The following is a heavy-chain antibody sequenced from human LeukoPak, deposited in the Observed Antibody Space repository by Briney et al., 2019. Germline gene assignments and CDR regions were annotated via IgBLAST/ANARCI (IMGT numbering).Heavy chain of an antibody. CDR3: ARALPISMIVVVFPGGMDV. CDR1: GFTFSSYA. CDR2: ISYDGSNK. Sequence: GGSLRLSCAASGFTFSSYAMHWVRQAPGKGLEWVAVISYDGSNKYYADSVKGRFTISRDNSKNTLYLQMNSLRAEDTAVYYCARALPISMIVVVFPGGMDVWGQGTTVTVSS. D-gene: IGHD3-22*01. V-gene: IGHV3-30-3*01. J-gene: IGHJ6*02.